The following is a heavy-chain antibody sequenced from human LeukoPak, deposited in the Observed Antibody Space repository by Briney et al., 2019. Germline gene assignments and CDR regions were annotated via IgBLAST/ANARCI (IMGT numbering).Heavy chain of an antibody. V-gene: IGHV3-23*01. J-gene: IGHJ4*02. CDR2: VSGPGTTT. CDR1: GFTFINYA. D-gene: IGHD6-19*01. CDR3: ARDSPLKGYNSGWATNSFDF. Sequence: GGSLRLSCEASGFTFINYAMNWVRQAPEKGLEWVSTVSGPGTTTYYADSVKGRFTVSRDNSKNTLYLQMNSLRAEDTAVYYCARDSPLKGYNSGWATNSFDFWGQGTLVTVSS.